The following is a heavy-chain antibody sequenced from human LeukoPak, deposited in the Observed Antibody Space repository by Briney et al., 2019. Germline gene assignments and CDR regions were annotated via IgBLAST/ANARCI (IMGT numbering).Heavy chain of an antibody. CDR3: AKGGSYYGSGSWDFDY. Sequence: GGSLRLSCAASGFTFDDYATHWVRQAPGKGLEWVSGISWNSGSIGYADSVKGRFTISRDNAKNSLYLQMNSLRAEDTALYYCAKGGSYYGSGSWDFDYWGQGTLVTVSS. CDR2: ISWNSGSI. CDR1: GFTFDDYA. D-gene: IGHD3-10*01. V-gene: IGHV3-9*01. J-gene: IGHJ4*02.